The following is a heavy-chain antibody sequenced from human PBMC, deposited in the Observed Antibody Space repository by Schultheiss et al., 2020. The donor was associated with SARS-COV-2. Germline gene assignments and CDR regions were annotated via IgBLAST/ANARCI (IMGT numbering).Heavy chain of an antibody. Sequence: SETLSLTCTVSGASISSDYWSWIRQSPGKGLEWIGYIFYSRSDNYNPSLESRVTMSVDTSKNQFSLRLSSVTAADTAVYYCARTMVADWGSFDYWGQGTLVTVSS. CDR3: ARTMVADWGSFDY. V-gene: IGHV4-59*08. D-gene: IGHD4/OR15-4a*01. J-gene: IGHJ4*02. CDR1: GASISSDY. CDR2: IFYSRSD.